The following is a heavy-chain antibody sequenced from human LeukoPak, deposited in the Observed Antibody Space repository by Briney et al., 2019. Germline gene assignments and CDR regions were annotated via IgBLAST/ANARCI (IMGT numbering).Heavy chain of an antibody. V-gene: IGHV1-2*02. CDR1: GYTFTGYY. J-gene: IGHJ4*02. CDR3: ARGTFLGGYDPPFDY. Sequence: ASVKFSCKASGYTFTGYYMHWVRQAPGQGLEWMGWINPNSGGTNYAQKFQGRVTMTRDTSISTAYMELSSLRSEDTAVYYCARGTFLGGYDPPFDYWGQGTLVTVSS. CDR2: INPNSGGT. D-gene: IGHD5-12*01.